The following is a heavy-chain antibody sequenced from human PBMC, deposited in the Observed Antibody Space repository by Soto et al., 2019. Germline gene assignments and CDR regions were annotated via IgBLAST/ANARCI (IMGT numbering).Heavy chain of an antibody. CDR1: GDSVSSNSAA. V-gene: IGHV6-1*01. D-gene: IGHD6-13*01. CDR3: ARELGTSWSPYYYNYSMDV. Sequence: PSQTLSLTCAISGDSVSSNSAAWNWIRQSPSRGLEWLGRTYYRSKWYNDYAVSVKSRITINPDTSKNQFSLQLNSVTPEDTAVYYCARELGTSWSPYYYNYSMDVWGQGTTVTVSS. CDR2: TYYRSKWYN. J-gene: IGHJ6*03.